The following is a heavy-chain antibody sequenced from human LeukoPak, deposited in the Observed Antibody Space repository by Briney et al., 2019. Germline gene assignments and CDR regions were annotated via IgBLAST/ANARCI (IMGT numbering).Heavy chain of an antibody. CDR2: IQYDGSNK. J-gene: IGHJ4*02. Sequence: PGGSLRLSCAASGFTFSSYGMYWVRQAPGKGLEWVAFIQYDGSNKYYADSVKGRFTISRDNSKNTLYLQMHSLRAEDTAMYYCVRDTGGGNSVYWGQGTLVAVSS. CDR3: VRDTGGGNSVY. D-gene: IGHD4-23*01. CDR1: GFTFSSYG. V-gene: IGHV3-30*02.